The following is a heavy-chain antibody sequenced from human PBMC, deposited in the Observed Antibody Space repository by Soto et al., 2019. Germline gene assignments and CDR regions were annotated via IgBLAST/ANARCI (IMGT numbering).Heavy chain of an antibody. Sequence: PGGSLRLSCAASGFTFDDYAMHWVRQAPGKGLEWVSLISWDGGSTYYADSVKGRFTISRDNSKNSLYLQMNSLRAEDTALYYCAKDYYYGSGSYYTQYYYYGMDVWGQGTTVTVSS. D-gene: IGHD3-10*01. V-gene: IGHV3-43D*04. CDR3: AKDYYYGSGSYYTQYYYYGMDV. CDR2: ISWDGGST. CDR1: GFTFDDYA. J-gene: IGHJ6*02.